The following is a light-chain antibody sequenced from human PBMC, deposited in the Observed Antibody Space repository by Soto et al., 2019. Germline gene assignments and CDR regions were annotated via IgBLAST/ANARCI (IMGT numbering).Light chain of an antibody. J-gene: IGKJ2*01. CDR3: QQSYSAPYT. CDR2: AAS. CDR1: QSVSSD. V-gene: IGKV1-39*01. Sequence: DIQMTQSPSSLSASVGDRVTITCRASQSVSSDLNWYHQRPGKAPKLLIYAASSLQSGVPSRFSGSGSGTEFTLTISSLQPEDFVTYSCQQSYSAPYTFGQGTKLEIK.